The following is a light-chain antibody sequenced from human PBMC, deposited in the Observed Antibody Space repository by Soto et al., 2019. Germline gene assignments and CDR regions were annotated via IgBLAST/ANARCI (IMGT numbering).Light chain of an antibody. J-gene: IGKJ5*01. CDR3: QQGDSFPIT. CDR2: AAS. V-gene: IGKV1-12*01. CDR1: QGISSW. Sequence: IQMTQSQSSVFASVGARVTIPCRASQGISSWLGWYQQKPGKAPKLLIYAASSLQSGVPPRFSGSGSGTDFTLTISSLQPEDFATYYCQQGDSFPITFGQGTRLEIK.